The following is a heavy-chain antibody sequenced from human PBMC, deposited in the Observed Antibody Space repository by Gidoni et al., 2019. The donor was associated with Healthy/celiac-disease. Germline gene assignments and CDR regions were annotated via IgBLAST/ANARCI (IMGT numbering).Heavy chain of an antibody. V-gene: IGHV4-34*01. CDR1: GGSFSGYY. CDR3: ARSRSGWFDY. CDR2: INQSGSP. Sequence: QVQLQQWGAGLLKPSETLSLTCVVYGGSFSGYYWIWIRQPPGKGLAWIGEINQSGSPNYNPSLKSRVTISVDTSKNQFSLKLSSVTAADTAVYFCARSRSGWFDYWGQGTLVTVSS. J-gene: IGHJ4*02. D-gene: IGHD6-19*01.